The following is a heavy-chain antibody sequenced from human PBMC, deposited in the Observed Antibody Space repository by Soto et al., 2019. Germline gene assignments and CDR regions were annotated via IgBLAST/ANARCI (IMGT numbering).Heavy chain of an antibody. Sequence: SETLSLTCTVSGGSISSYYWSWIRQPPGKGLEWIGYVYDIGSTNYNPSLKSRVTISVDTSKNQFSLKLSSVTAADTAVYYCARVDTAMVKGFDYWGQGTLVTVS. CDR1: GGSISSYY. CDR3: ARVDTAMVKGFDY. D-gene: IGHD5-18*01. V-gene: IGHV4-59*12. J-gene: IGHJ4*02. CDR2: VYDIGST.